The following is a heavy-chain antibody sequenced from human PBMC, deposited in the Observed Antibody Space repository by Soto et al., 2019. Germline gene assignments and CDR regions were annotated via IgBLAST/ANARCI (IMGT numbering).Heavy chain of an antibody. D-gene: IGHD6-19*01. CDR2: ISSSSSTI. V-gene: IGHV3-48*01. Sequence: GGSLRLSCAASGFTFSSYSMNWVRQAPGKGLEWVSYISSSSSTIYYADSVKGRFTISRDNAKNSLYLQMNSLRAEDTAVYYCARAGIAVAGWELPFDYWGQGTLVTVSS. CDR3: ARAGIAVAGWELPFDY. J-gene: IGHJ4*02. CDR1: GFTFSSYS.